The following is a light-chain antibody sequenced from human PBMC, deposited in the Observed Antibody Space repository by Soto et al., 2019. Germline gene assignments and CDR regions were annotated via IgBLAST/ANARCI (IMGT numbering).Light chain of an antibody. V-gene: IGKV3-20*01. CDR2: GVS. CDR1: QTIDNT. Sequence: EIAMTQSPATLSLSPGARATLSCRASQTIDNTLAWYQRKPGQAPRLLIYGVSSRATGISDRFSGSGSGTDFTLTISSLEPEDVAVYDGQQSRSSPITFGQGTRLEIK. J-gene: IGKJ5*01. CDR3: QQSRSSPIT.